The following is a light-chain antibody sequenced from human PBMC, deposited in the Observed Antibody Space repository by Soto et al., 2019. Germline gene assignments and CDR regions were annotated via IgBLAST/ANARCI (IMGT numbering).Light chain of an antibody. CDR1: SSDIGAGYR. CDR2: DNT. Sequence: QSVLAQPPSVSGAPVERVTISCTGSSSDIGAGYRVRWYQQVPGTAPKLLIYDNTNRPSGVSVRFSGSKSGTSASLAISGLQAEDEADSSCQSFDKCMSGVVFGGGTRVTVL. CDR3: QSFDKCMSGVV. J-gene: IGLJ3*02. V-gene: IGLV1-40*01.